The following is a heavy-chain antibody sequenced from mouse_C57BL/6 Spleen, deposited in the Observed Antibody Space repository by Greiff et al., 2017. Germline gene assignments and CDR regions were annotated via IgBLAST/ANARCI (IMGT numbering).Heavy chain of an antibody. CDR1: GYTFTSYW. J-gene: IGHJ1*03. Sequence: VQLQQPGAELVMPGASVKLSCKASGYTFTSYWMHWVKQRPGQGLEWIGEIDPSDSYTNYNQKLKGKSTLPVYNSSSTPYMQLSSLTSEDSAVYYCARSSITTVVATNFDVWGTGTTVTVSS. D-gene: IGHD1-1*01. CDR2: IDPSDSYT. CDR3: ARSSITTVVATNFDV. V-gene: IGHV1-69*01.